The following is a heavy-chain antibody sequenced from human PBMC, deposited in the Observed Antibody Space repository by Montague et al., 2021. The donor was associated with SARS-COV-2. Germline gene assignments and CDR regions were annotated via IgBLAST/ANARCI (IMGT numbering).Heavy chain of an antibody. CDR2: IYYSGST. V-gene: IGHV4-59*01. D-gene: IGHD6-13*01. CDR1: SGSISSYY. Sequence: SETLSLTCTVSSGSISSYYWSWIRQPPGKGLEWIGYIYYSGSTNYNPSLKSRVTISVDTSKNQFSLKLSSVTAADTAVYYCARGAGYSRSGYLAFEFWGQGTMVTVSS. J-gene: IGHJ3*01. CDR3: ARGAGYSRSGYLAFEF.